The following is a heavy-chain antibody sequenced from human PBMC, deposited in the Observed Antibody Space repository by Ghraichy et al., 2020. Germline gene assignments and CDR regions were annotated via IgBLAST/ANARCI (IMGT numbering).Heavy chain of an antibody. J-gene: IGHJ3*02. D-gene: IGHD6-19*01. CDR1: GDSIRSSRYY. V-gene: IGHV4-39*07. Sequence: SETLSLTCTVSGDSIRSSRYYWGWIRQPPGKGLEWIGSIYYSGSPYYSPSLKSRVTMSVDTSKNQFFLKLTSVTAADTAVYFCARQESPAAVAVAAAFDIWGQGTMVTVSS. CDR3: ARQESPAAVAVAAAFDI. CDR2: IYYSGSP.